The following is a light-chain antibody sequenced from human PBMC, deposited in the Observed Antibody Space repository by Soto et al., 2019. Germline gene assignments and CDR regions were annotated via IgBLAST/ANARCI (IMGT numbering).Light chain of an antibody. J-gene: IGLJ1*01. CDR3: SSFTSSDTYV. CDR2: EVS. Sequence: QSALAQPPSVSGSPGQSVAISCTGTSSDVGSYNRVSWYQQPPGTAPKLMIYEVSNRPSGVPDRFSGSKSGNTASLTIPGLQAEDEADYYCSSFTSSDTYVFGTGTKLTVL. V-gene: IGLV2-18*02. CDR1: SSDVGSYNR.